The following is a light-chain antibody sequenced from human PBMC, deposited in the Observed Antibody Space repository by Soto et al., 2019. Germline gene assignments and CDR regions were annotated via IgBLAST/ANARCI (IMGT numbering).Light chain of an antibody. J-gene: IGKJ2*01. CDR3: HQYNSWPPGT. Sequence: MTQSPSSLSASVGDRVTITCRASQGIRNDLAWYQQKPGQAPRLLISDASTRATGIPARFSGSGSGTEFTLTISSLQSEDFALYYCHQYNSWPPGTFGQGTKVDIK. CDR1: QGIRND. V-gene: IGKV3-15*01. CDR2: DAS.